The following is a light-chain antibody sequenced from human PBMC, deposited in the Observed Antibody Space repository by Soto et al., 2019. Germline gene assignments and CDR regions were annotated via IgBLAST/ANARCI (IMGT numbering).Light chain of an antibody. V-gene: IGKV2-30*01. J-gene: IGKJ1*01. CDR1: QSLVSSDGNTY. Sequence: DVMMTQSPLSLPVTLGQPASISCRSSQSLVSSDGNTYLNWFQQRPGQSPRRLIYKVSNRDSGVPDRFRGSGSGTDFTLKISRAEAEDVGVYYCMQGTHWPPWTFGQGTKVEIK. CDR2: KVS. CDR3: MQGTHWPPWT.